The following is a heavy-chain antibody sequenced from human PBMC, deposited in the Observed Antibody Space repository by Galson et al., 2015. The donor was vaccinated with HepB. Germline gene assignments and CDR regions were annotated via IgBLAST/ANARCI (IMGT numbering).Heavy chain of an antibody. Sequence: SCKASGYTFTSYYMHWVRQAPGQGLEWMGIINPSGGSRTYAQKLQGRVTMTRDTSTSTVYMELSSLRSEDTAVYYCARDPLGSPGRNYYYGMDVWGQGTTVTVSS. J-gene: IGHJ6*02. CDR3: ARDPLGSPGRNYYYGMDV. D-gene: IGHD3-10*01. CDR1: GYTFTSYY. CDR2: INPSGGSR. V-gene: IGHV1-46*04.